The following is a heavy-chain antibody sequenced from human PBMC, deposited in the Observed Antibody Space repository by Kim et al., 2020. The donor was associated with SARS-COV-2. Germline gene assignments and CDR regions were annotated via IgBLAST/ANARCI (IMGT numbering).Heavy chain of an antibody. CDR2: INHSGST. J-gene: IGHJ4*02. D-gene: IGHD5-12*01. Sequence: SETLSLTCAVYGGSFSGYYWSWIRQPPGKGLEWIGEINHSGSTNYNPSLKSRVTISVDTSKNQFSLKLSSVTAADTAVYYCAREGGYNVIVDYWGQGTLVTRSS. CDR1: GGSFSGYY. V-gene: IGHV4-34*01. CDR3: AREGGYNVIVDY.